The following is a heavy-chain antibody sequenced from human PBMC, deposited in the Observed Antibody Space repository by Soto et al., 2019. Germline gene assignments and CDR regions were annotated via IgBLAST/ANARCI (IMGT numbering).Heavy chain of an antibody. Sequence: ASVKVSCKASGYTFSSYYMHWVRQAPGQGLEWMGVINPSGDSTSYAQKFQGRVTITRDTSTSTLFMELSSLRSEDTAVYFCARDWGCGYWGQGSLVTVSS. CDR2: INPSGDST. CDR3: ARDWGCGY. J-gene: IGHJ4*02. CDR1: GYTFSSYY. D-gene: IGHD3-16*01. V-gene: IGHV1-46*01.